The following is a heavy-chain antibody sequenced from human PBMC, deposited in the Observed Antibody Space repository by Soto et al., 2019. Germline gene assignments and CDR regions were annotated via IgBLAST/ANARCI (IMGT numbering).Heavy chain of an antibody. CDR1: GFSFSSYS. Sequence: GGSLRLSCTASGFSFSSYSMNWVRQAPGKGLEWVSSISSSSIYVYDADSVKGRFTISRDNAKNSLYLQMNSLRAEDTAVYYCARDLLIAAAIANPYYGMDVWGQGTTVTVSS. J-gene: IGHJ6*02. D-gene: IGHD6-25*01. CDR2: ISSSSIYV. CDR3: ARDLLIAAAIANPYYGMDV. V-gene: IGHV3-21*01.